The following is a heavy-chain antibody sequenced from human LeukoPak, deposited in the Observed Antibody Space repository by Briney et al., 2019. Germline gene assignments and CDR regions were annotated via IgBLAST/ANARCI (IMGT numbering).Heavy chain of an antibody. Sequence: GGSLRLSCAASGFTFSIYAMHWVRQAPGRGLEYVSAFSSSGGRTYYANSVKGRFTIYRDNSKNTLYLQMGSLRAEDMAVYYCARETLGGYCSGGSCYSPRHFDYGGQGTLVTVSS. J-gene: IGHJ4*02. CDR2: FSSSGGRT. CDR3: ARETLGGYCSGGSCYSPRHFDY. D-gene: IGHD2-15*01. CDR1: GFTFSIYA. V-gene: IGHV3-64*01.